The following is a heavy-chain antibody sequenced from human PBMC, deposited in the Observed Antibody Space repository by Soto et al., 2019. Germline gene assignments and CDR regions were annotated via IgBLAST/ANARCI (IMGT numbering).Heavy chain of an antibody. CDR3: VREDDGGARDYYRLDV. CDR1: GGSISSDHYH. V-gene: IGHV4-30-4*01. D-gene: IGHD4-17*01. Sequence: QVQLQESGPGLVRPSQTLSLTCTVSGGSISSDHYHWTWIRQTPGKGLEWIGYIHYSGSVYYNPSRQSRVTMSVDTSKKLFSLKLSSVTAADTAVYFCVREDDGGARDYYRLDVWGQGTTVNVSS. J-gene: IGHJ6*02. CDR2: IHYSGSV.